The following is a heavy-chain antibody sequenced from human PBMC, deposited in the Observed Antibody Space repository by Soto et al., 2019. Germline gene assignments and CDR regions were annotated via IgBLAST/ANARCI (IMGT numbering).Heavy chain of an antibody. J-gene: IGHJ6*02. V-gene: IGHV1-69*01. D-gene: IGHD3-10*01. CDR1: GGTFSSYA. Sequence: QVQLVQSGAEVKKPGSSVKVSCKASGGTFSSYAISWVRQAPGQGLEWMGGIIPIFGTANYAQKVQGRVTITADESTSTAYMELSSLRSEDTAVYYCARTYGSGSYYYYYGMDVWGQGTTVTVSS. CDR3: ARTYGSGSYYYYYGMDV. CDR2: IIPIFGTA.